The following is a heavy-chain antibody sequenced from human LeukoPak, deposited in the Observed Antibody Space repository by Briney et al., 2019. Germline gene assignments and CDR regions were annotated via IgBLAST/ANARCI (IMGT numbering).Heavy chain of an antibody. V-gene: IGHV4-59*01. CDR2: IYSSGGT. J-gene: IGHJ6*02. CDR3: ARVRSGYSYYYYYGMDV. CDR1: GGSISSSY. Sequence: PSETLSLTCTVSGGSISSSYWTWIRQSPGKGLEWIGYIYSSGGTNYNPSLKSRVTISVDTSKNQFSLKLSSVTAADTAVYYCARVRSGYSYYYYYGMDVWGQGTTVTVSS. D-gene: IGHD3-22*01.